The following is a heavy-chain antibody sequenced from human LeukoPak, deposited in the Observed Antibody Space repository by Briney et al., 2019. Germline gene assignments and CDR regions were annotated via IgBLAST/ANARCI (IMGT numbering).Heavy chain of an antibody. J-gene: IGHJ4*02. V-gene: IGHV3-21*01. D-gene: IGHD5-24*01. Sequence: GGSLRLSCAASGFTFSSYSMNWVRQAPGKGLEWVSSISSSGSYIYYSDSVKGRFTISRDNAKNSLYLQMNSLRAEDTAVYYCARGALEGFDYWGQGTLVTVSS. CDR3: ARGALEGFDY. CDR1: GFTFSSYS. CDR2: ISSSGSYI.